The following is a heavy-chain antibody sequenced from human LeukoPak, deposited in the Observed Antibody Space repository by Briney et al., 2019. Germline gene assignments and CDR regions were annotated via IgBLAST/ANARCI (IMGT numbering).Heavy chain of an antibody. J-gene: IGHJ4*02. D-gene: IGHD2-15*01. V-gene: IGHV3-48*01. CDR3: ARDQGWGRIDY. CDR1: GFTFSSYS. CDR2: ISSSSSTI. Sequence: SGGSLRLSCAASGFTFSSYSMNWVRQAPGKGLEWVSYISSSSSTIYYADSVKGRFTISRDNAKNSLYLQMNSLRAEDTAVYYCARDQGWGRIDYWGQGTLVTVPS.